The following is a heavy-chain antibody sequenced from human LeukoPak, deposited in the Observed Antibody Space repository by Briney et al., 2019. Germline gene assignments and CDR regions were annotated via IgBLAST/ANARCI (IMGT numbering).Heavy chain of an antibody. J-gene: IGHJ3*02. CDR2: ISGSGGRT. CDR3: AKDSSWYGGDAFDI. CDR1: GFTFNSHA. Sequence: GGSLRLSCAASGFTFNSHAMSWVRQAPGKGLEWVSGISGSGGRTYNADSVKGRFTISRDNSKNTLYLQMNSLRAEDTAVYYCAKDSSWYGGDAFDIWGQGTMVTVSS. V-gene: IGHV3-23*01. D-gene: IGHD6-13*01.